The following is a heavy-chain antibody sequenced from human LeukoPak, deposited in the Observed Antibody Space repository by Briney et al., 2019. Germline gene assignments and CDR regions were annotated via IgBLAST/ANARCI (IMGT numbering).Heavy chain of an antibody. J-gene: IGHJ4*02. D-gene: IGHD5-12*01. Sequence: GGSLRLSCAASGFTFSSYAMSWARQAPGKGLEWVSAISGSGGSTYYADSVKGRFTISRDNSKNTLYLQMNSLRAEDTAVYYCAKDGPSGYDWPLFDYWGQGTLVTVSS. CDR2: ISGSGGST. CDR3: AKDGPSGYDWPLFDY. V-gene: IGHV3-23*01. CDR1: GFTFSSYA.